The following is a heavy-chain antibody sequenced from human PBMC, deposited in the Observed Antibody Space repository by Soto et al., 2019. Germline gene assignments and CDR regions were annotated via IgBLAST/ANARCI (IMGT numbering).Heavy chain of an antibody. CDR3: ARGKYYYDSSGYYNWFDP. CDR1: GGSFSGYY. D-gene: IGHD3-22*01. J-gene: IGHJ5*02. Sequence: PSETLSLTCAVYGGSFSGYYWSWIRQPPGKGLEWIGEINHSGSTNYNPSLKSRVTISVETSKNQFSLKLRSVTTADTAVYYCARGKYYYDSSGYYNWFDPWGQGTLVTVSS. CDR2: INHSGST. V-gene: IGHV4-34*01.